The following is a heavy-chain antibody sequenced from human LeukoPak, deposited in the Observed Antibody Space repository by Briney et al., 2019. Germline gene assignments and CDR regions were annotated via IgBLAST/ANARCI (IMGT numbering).Heavy chain of an antibody. CDR3: ARAATLTTASLHYYYGMDV. CDR1: VYTFTSYY. CDR2: INPNGGST. Sequence: ASVKVGCKAAVYTFTSYYMHWVRQAPGQGLEWMGVINPNGGSTSYAQKFQGRVTMTRDTSTSTVYMELSSLTSEDTAVYYCARAATLTTASLHYYYGMDVWGQGTTVTVSS. J-gene: IGHJ6*02. V-gene: IGHV1-46*01. D-gene: IGHD4-11*01.